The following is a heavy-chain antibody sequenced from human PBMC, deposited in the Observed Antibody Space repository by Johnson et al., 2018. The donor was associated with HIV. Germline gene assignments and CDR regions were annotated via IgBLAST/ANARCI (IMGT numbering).Heavy chain of an antibody. D-gene: IGHD2-2*01. J-gene: IGHJ3*02. V-gene: IGHV3-13*01. Sequence: VQLVESGGSVVRPGGSLRISCAVSGFTLGSYDMHWVRQAAGKGLEWVSEIDSDGETYYPASVKGRFTTSRENYKNSFYLHMNSLRAGDTAVYYCARRSITSDGFDIWGQGTMVTVSS. CDR3: ARRSITSDGFDI. CDR1: GFTLGSYD. CDR2: IDSDGET.